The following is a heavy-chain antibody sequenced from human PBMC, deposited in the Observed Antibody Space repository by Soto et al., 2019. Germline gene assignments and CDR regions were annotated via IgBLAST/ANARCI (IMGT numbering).Heavy chain of an antibody. Sequence: LSLTCTVSGASISSYYWSWIRQPPGKGLEWIGYIYYSGRTNYNPALKSRVSISVDTSKNQISLKLTSVTAADTAVYYCARDLSGTTSLYGMDVWGQGTTVTVSS. CDR2: IYYSGRT. J-gene: IGHJ6*02. CDR1: GASISSYY. CDR3: ARDLSGTTSLYGMDV. V-gene: IGHV4-59*01. D-gene: IGHD1-1*01.